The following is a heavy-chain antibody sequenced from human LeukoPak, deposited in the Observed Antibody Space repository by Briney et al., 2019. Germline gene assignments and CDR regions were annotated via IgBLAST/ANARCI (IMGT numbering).Heavy chain of an antibody. J-gene: IGHJ4*02. V-gene: IGHV3-7*01. D-gene: IGHD1-1*01. CDR1: GFTFSRFW. CDR2: IKADGSEK. Sequence: GGSLRLSCAASGFTFSRFWMSWVRQAPGKGLEWVANIKADGSEKYYVDSVKGRFTVSRDNAKNSLYLQMDSLRAEDTAVYYCARGGTFVSDYWGQGTLVTVSS. CDR3: ARGGTFVSDY.